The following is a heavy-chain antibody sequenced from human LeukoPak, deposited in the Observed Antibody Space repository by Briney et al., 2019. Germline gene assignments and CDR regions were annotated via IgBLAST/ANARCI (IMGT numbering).Heavy chain of an antibody. CDR1: GFSVINNY. D-gene: IGHD4-17*01. J-gene: IGHJ4*02. CDR2: IYNDGRT. CDR3: ARRAGEYSHPYDY. V-gene: IGHV3-53*01. Sequence: GGSLRLSCAASGFSVINNYMTWVRQAPGKGLEWVSLIYNDGRTYYADSVKGRFTISRDNSKNTLYLQMNSLRADDTAVYYCARRAGEYSHPYDYWGQGTLVTVSS.